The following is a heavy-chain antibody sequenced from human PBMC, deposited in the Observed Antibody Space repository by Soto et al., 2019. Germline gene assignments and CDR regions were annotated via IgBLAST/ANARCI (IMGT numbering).Heavy chain of an antibody. CDR2: INPSGGST. Sequence: GASVKVSCKASGYTFTSYYMHWVRQAPGQGLEWMGIINPSGGSTSYAQKFQGRVTITADESTSTAYMELSSLRSEDTAVYYCARGLGIQLYSFDYWGQGTLVTVSS. D-gene: IGHD5-18*01. CDR1: GYTFTSYY. CDR3: ARGLGIQLYSFDY. J-gene: IGHJ4*02. V-gene: IGHV1-46*01.